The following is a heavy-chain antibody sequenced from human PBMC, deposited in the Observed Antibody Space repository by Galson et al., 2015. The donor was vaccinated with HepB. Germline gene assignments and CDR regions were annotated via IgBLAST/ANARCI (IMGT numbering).Heavy chain of an antibody. Sequence: SLRLSCTASGFTFSGYGMHWVRQALGKGLEWVAVIWYDGSNKYYADSVKGRFTISRDNSKNTLYLQMNSLRAEDTAVYYCADDSSGYFAFDIWGQGTMVTVSS. CDR2: IWYDGSNK. V-gene: IGHV3-33*08. CDR3: ADDSSGYFAFDI. J-gene: IGHJ3*02. D-gene: IGHD3-22*01. CDR1: GFTFSGYG.